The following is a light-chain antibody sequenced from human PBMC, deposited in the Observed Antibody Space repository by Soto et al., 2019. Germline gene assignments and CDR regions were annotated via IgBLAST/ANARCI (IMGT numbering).Light chain of an antibody. CDR2: SND. CDR3: ATWDDSRNGV. V-gene: IGLV1-44*01. CDR1: SSNIGSNP. Sequence: QAVVTQPPSASGTPGQRVTISCSGSSSNIGSNPVNWYQQLPGSAPKLLIYSNDQRPSGVPDRFSGSKSGTSASLAISGLQSEDEADYYCATWDDSRNGVFGGGTKLTVL. J-gene: IGLJ2*01.